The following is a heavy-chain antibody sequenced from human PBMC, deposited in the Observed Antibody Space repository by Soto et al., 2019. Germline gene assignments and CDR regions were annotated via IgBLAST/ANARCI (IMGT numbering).Heavy chain of an antibody. D-gene: IGHD1-1*01. CDR1: GFRFSDYP. V-gene: IGHV3-7*01. Sequence: GGSLRLSCVGSGFRFSDYPLNWVRQALGQGLEWVANIKRRVPSTNYVDSVRVRFSTSRDNTRNSLYLNMDSLRVGDTATYYCVRGTPTPGLDIWGRGTTVTVSS. CDR3: VRGTPTPGLDI. CDR2: IKRRVPST. J-gene: IGHJ6*02.